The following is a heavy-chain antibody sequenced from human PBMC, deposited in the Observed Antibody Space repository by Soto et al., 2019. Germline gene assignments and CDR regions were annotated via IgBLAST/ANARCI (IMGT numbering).Heavy chain of an antibody. CDR1: GGSISSYY. V-gene: IGHV4-59*01. CDR3: ARSGSLKYYDFWSGPTYRYYYYYYGMDV. J-gene: IGHJ6*02. Sequence: PSETLSLTCTVSGGSISSYYWSWIRQPPGKGLEWIGYIYYSGSTNYNPSLKSRVTISVDTSKNQFSLKLSSVTAADTAVYYCARSGSLKYYDFWSGPTYRYYYYYYGMDVWGQGTTVTVSS. CDR2: IYYSGST. D-gene: IGHD3-3*01.